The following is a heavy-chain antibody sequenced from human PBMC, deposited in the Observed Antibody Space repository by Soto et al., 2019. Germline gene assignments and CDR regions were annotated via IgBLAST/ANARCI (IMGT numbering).Heavy chain of an antibody. J-gene: IGHJ6*02. D-gene: IGHD2-2*01. V-gene: IGHV3-30*18. CDR2: VSYDGSLK. CDR1: GFTFSRFG. Sequence: QVQLVESGGGVVHPGRSLRLSCAASGFTFSRFGIHWVRQAPGKGLEWVAVVSYDGSLKYYADSVKGRFTISRDNSKNTLYLQMNSLRPEDTALYYCAKDSDQLLFHYYYYGMDVWGQGTTVTVSS. CDR3: AKDSDQLLFHYYYYGMDV.